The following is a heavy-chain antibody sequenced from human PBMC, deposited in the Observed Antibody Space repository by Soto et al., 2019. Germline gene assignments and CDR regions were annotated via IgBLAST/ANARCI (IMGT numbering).Heavy chain of an antibody. CDR3: ARDVLGDSSGCSYY. Sequence: QVQLVESGGGVVQPGRSLRLSCAASGFTFSNYGMHWVRQAPGKGLEWVAVIWDDGNNKYYADSVKGRFTISRDNSKNTLYLQMNSLRVEDTAVYYCARDVLGDSSGCSYYWGQVTLVTVSS. CDR2: IWDDGNNK. CDR1: GFTFSNYG. V-gene: IGHV3-33*01. J-gene: IGHJ4*02. D-gene: IGHD6-19*01.